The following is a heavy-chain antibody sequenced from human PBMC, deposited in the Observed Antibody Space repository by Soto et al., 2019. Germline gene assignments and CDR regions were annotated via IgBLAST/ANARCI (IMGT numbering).Heavy chain of an antibody. CDR3: GKGRGRGYDLFDS. Sequence: EVQLLESGGGLVQPGGSLRLSCAASGFTFSSYAMSWVRQAPGKGLEWVSGISGSGGSTFYADSVKGRFTISRDTSKKPLFLAKKRLRTEENAGYYCGKGRGRGYDLFDSLGQGTLGPVPS. D-gene: IGHD5-12*01. J-gene: IGHJ5*01. V-gene: IGHV3-23*01. CDR2: ISGSGGST. CDR1: GFTFSSYA.